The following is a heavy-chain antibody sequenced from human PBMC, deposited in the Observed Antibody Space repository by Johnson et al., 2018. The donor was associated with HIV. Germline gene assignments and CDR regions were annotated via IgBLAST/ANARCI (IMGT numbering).Heavy chain of an antibody. Sequence: VQLVESGGGVVQPGRSLRLSCAASGFTFSHYGMHWVRQAPGKGLEWVSYISSTGSSIKYVDSVKGRFIISRDNAKNSLYLQMNSLRAEDTALYYCARALYGGYDDAFDIWGQGTMVTVSS. D-gene: IGHD5-12*01. CDR1: GFTFSHYG. CDR2: ISSTGSSI. CDR3: ARALYGGYDDAFDI. J-gene: IGHJ3*02. V-gene: IGHV3-48*04.